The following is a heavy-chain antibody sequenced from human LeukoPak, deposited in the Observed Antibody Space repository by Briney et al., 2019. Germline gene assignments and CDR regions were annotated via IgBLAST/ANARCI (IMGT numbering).Heavy chain of an antibody. D-gene: IGHD5-24*01. CDR1: GFTLNSYS. V-gene: IGHV3-21*01. Sequence: PGGSLRLSCAASGFTLNSYSMNWVRRAPGKGLEWVSSISTGSSYIDYADSVKGRFTISRDNAKKSLYLQMNSLRAEDTAVYYCARDGYKPFDYWGQGTLVTVSS. CDR3: ARDGYKPFDY. CDR2: ISTGSSYI. J-gene: IGHJ4*02.